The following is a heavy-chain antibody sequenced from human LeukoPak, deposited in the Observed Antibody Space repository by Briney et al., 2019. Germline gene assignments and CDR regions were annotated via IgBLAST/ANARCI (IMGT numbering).Heavy chain of an antibody. Sequence: ASVKVSCKASGYTFTGYYMHWLRQAPGQGLEWMGWINPNSGGTNYAQKFQGWVTMTRDTSISTAYMELSRLRSDDTAVYYCATTRRYSGYEIFDYWGQGTLVTVSS. CDR1: GYTFTGYY. CDR3: ATTRRYSGYEIFDY. J-gene: IGHJ4*02. CDR2: INPNSGGT. D-gene: IGHD5-12*01. V-gene: IGHV1-2*04.